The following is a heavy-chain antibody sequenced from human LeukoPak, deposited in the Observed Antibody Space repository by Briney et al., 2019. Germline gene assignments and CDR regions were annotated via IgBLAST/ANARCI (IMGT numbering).Heavy chain of an antibody. CDR3: AKDHYYDNSCGFDI. J-gene: IGHJ3*02. V-gene: IGHV3-9*01. Sequence: GRSLRLSCAASGFTFDDYAMHWVRQAPGKGLEWVSGISWNSGSIGYADSVKGRFTISRDNAKNSLYLQMNSLRAEDTALYYCAKDHYYDNSCGFDIWGQGTMVTVSS. D-gene: IGHD3-22*01. CDR1: GFTFDDYA. CDR2: ISWNSGSI.